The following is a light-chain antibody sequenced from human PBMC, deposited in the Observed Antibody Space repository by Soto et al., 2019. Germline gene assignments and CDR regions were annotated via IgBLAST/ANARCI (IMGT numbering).Light chain of an antibody. J-gene: IGLJ3*02. CDR2: EVR. Sequence: QSALTQPASASGSPGQSITISCTGTSSDVGGYNYVSWYQQHPGKAPKLMLYEVRNRPSGLSNCSSASNSGNTASLTISGLQAEEEADYCCGSYTSSSTRVFGGGTKLTVL. CDR1: SSDVGGYNY. CDR3: GSYTSSSTRV. V-gene: IGLV2-14*01.